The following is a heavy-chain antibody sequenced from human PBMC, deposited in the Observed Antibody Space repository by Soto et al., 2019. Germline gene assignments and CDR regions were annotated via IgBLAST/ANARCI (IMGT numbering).Heavy chain of an antibody. CDR1: GYTFTSSG. V-gene: IGHV1-18*01. J-gene: IGHJ4*02. D-gene: IGHD3-22*01. Sequence: ASRKVSCKPSGYTFTSSGISWVRQAPGQGLEWMGWITANNVNTNYAQKFQGRVTMTTDTSTATAYMELRSLRSDDTAVYYCARDMGGYYFEPNDYWGQGTLVTVSS. CDR3: ARDMGGYYFEPNDY. CDR2: ITANNVNT.